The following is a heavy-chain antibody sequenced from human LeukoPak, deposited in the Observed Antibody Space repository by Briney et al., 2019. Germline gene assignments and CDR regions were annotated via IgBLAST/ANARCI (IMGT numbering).Heavy chain of an antibody. CDR3: AKALATRHMDV. CDR2: ISGSGTTI. Sequence: GGSLRLSCVASGFSFSSHEMNWVRQAPGKGLEWVSYISGSGTTIYYADSVKGRFTISRDNAKNSLYLQMSSLRAEDTAVYYCAKALATRHMDVWGQGTTVTVSS. V-gene: IGHV3-48*03. J-gene: IGHJ6*02. CDR1: GFSFSSHE.